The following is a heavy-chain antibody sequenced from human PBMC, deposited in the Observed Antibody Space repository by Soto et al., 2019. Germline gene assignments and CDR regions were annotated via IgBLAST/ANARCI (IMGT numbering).Heavy chain of an antibody. Sequence: QVQLVESGGGVVQPGRSLRLSCAASGFIFSTYAMHWVRQAPGKGLEWVAFISYDGSSEDYADSVKGRFAISRDNSKRMLYLQMNSLRAEDTAVYYCATLYGDYAFDYWGQGTLVTVSS. V-gene: IGHV3-30*09. D-gene: IGHD4-17*01. CDR1: GFIFSTYA. CDR2: ISYDGSSE. J-gene: IGHJ4*02. CDR3: ATLYGDYAFDY.